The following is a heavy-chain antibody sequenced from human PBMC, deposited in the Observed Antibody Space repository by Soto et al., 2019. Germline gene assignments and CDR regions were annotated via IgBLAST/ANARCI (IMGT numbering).Heavy chain of an antibody. CDR3: AKDVDAVDPRAFDI. CDR1: RFPFNSYA. Sequence: EVQLLESGGGLVQPGGSLRLSCAASRFPFNSYAMSWVRQAPGKGLEWVSAISGSGGATYYAGSVKGRFTISRDNSKDTLYLQMNSLRVDDAAIYHGAKDVDAVDPRAFDIWGQGTMVTVSS. V-gene: IGHV3-23*01. J-gene: IGHJ3*02. D-gene: IGHD2-15*01. CDR2: ISGSGGAT.